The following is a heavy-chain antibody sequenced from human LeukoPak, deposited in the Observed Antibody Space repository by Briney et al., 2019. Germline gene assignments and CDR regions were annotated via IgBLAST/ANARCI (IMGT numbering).Heavy chain of an antibody. CDR1: GGSISPYY. J-gene: IGHJ5*02. CDR2: IYFTGST. D-gene: IGHD3-10*02. Sequence: PSETLSLTCAVSGGSISPYYWSWIRQTPGSALEWIGHIYFTGSTNYNPSLKSRVTISVDTSKNQLSLKLSSVTAADTAVYYCARHAVFGEFDPWGQGTLVTVSS. V-gene: IGHV4-59*08. CDR3: ARHAVFGEFDP.